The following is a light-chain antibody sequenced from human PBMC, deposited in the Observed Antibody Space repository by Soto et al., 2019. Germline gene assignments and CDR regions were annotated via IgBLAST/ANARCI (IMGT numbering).Light chain of an antibody. Sequence: DIQMTQSPSTLSGSVGARVTITCRASQTISSWLAWYQQKPGKAPKLLIYAASTLQSGVPSRFSGSGSGTDFTLTINSLQPDDFASYYCQLSDSTWTFGQG. CDR1: QTISSW. V-gene: IGKV1-5*01. CDR2: AAS. J-gene: IGKJ1*01. CDR3: QLSDSTWT.